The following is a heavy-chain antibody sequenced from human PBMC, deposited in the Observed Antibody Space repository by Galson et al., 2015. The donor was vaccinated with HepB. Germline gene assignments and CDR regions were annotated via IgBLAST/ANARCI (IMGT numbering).Heavy chain of an antibody. CDR3: ARVRNDFWSGYPTYFDY. CDR2: ISSSGVTI. Sequence: SLRLSCAASGFTFSSFSMNWVRQAPGKGLEWISYISSSGVTIYYADSVKGRFTISRDNAKNSLYLQMNSLRDEDTAVYYCARVRNDFWSGYPTYFDYWGQGTLVTVSS. CDR1: GFTFSSFS. D-gene: IGHD3-3*01. V-gene: IGHV3-48*02. J-gene: IGHJ4*02.